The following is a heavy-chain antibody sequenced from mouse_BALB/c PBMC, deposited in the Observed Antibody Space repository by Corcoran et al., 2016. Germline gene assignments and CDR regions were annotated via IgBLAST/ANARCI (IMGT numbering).Heavy chain of an antibody. V-gene: IGHV9-2-1*01. CDR3: ARVTTAKGTWFAY. CDR2: INTETGEP. CDR1: GYTFTDYS. D-gene: IGHD1-2*01. Sequence: QIQLVQSGPELKKPGETVKISCKASGYTFTDYSMHWVKQAPGKGLKWMGWINTETGEPTYADDFKGRFAFSLETSASTAYLQINNLKNEDTATYFCARVTTAKGTWFAYWGQGTLVTVSA. J-gene: IGHJ3*01.